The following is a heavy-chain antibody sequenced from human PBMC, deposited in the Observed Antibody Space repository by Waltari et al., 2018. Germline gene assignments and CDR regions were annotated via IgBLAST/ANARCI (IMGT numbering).Heavy chain of an antibody. CDR1: GDSVNRNY. Sequence: QVQLQESGPGLVKPSETLSLTCSVSGDSVNRNYWSWIRQSPVKALEWIGYIYGGSGNSNSNPSIESRGAISTDTSKNQFSLRLTSVTAADTAVYYCVRHEDSSGWYYFDYGGQGVLVTVSS. J-gene: IGHJ4*02. D-gene: IGHD6-13*01. V-gene: IGHV4-59*08. CDR2: IYGGSGNS. CDR3: VRHEDSSGWYYFDY.